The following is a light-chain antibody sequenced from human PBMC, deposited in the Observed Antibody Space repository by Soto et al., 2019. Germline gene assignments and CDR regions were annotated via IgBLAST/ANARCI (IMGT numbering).Light chain of an antibody. Sequence: EIVMTQSPVTLSVSPGERASLSCRASQNIGSHLAWYQHKPGQAPRLLIYGVSIRATGISARFSGSGSGTEFTLTISSLQSEDFAVYYCQQYNDWPPVTFGQGTRLEIK. V-gene: IGKV3-15*01. CDR3: QQYNDWPPVT. CDR1: QNIGSH. CDR2: GVS. J-gene: IGKJ5*01.